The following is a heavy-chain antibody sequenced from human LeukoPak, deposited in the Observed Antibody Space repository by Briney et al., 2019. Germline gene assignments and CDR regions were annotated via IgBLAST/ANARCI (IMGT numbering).Heavy chain of an antibody. V-gene: IGHV4-4*07. J-gene: IGHJ4*02. CDR1: GGSISSYY. Sequence: SETLSLTCTVSGGSISSYYWSWLRQPAGRGLEWIGRIYTSGSTNYNPSLKSRVTMSVDTSKNQFSLKLSSVTAADTAVYYCARDGNYDFWSGLIDYWGQGTLVTVSS. CDR2: IYTSGST. D-gene: IGHD3-3*01. CDR3: ARDGNYDFWSGLIDY.